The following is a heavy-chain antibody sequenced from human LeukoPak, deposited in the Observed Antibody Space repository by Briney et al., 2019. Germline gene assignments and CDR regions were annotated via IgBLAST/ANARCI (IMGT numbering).Heavy chain of an antibody. V-gene: IGHV3-23*01. CDR1: GFTFSSYA. J-gene: IGHJ4*02. CDR3: AKKEDATMVHYYFDY. Sequence: GGSLRLSCAASGFTFSSYAMTWVRQAPGKGLEWVSGISDSGDSTYYADSAKGRFTISRDNSKNTLYLQMNSLRAEDTAVYYCAKKEDATMVHYYFDYWGQGTLVTVSS. D-gene: IGHD5-18*01. CDR2: ISDSGDST.